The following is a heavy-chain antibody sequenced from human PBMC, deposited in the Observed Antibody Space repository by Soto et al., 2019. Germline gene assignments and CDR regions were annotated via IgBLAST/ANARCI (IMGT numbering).Heavy chain of an antibody. CDR3: AAPRDEYGSGVSWFTYGTDI. CDR1: GFTFSDFA. Sequence: GSLRLSCLASGFTFSDFAMTWVRHVPGRGLEWVASLDGAGGSTYYAESVRGRFSISRDNSQNTLFLQMKRLTVDDTAIYYCAAPRDEYGSGVSWFTYGTDIWGQGTTVTVSS. J-gene: IGHJ6*02. D-gene: IGHD3-10*01. CDR2: LDGAGGST. V-gene: IGHV3-23*01.